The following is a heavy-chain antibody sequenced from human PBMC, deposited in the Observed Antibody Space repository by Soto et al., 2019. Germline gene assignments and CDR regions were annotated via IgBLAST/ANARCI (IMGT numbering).Heavy chain of an antibody. CDR2: INHSGST. CDR3: ARRRRVTMIVVVTGNWFDP. Sequence: PSETLSLTCAVYGGSFSGYYWSWIRQPPGKGLEWIGEINHSGSTNYNPSLKSRVTISVDTSKNQFSLKLSSVTAADTAVYYRARRRRVTMIVVVTGNWFDPWGQGTLVTVSS. J-gene: IGHJ5*02. D-gene: IGHD3-22*01. CDR1: GGSFSGYY. V-gene: IGHV4-34*01.